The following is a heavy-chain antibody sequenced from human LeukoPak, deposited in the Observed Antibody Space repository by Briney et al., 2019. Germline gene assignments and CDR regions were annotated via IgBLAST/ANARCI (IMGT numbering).Heavy chain of an antibody. D-gene: IGHD6-19*01. CDR1: GYSFTSYW. V-gene: IGHV5-51*01. CDR2: IYPGDSDT. Sequence: GESLQISCKGSGYSFTSYWIGWVRQMPGKGLEWMGIIYPGDSDTRYSPSFQGQVTISADKSISTAYLQWSSLKASDTAMYYCARLGSGWSGEPNWFDPWGQGTLVTVSS. CDR3: ARLGSGWSGEPNWFDP. J-gene: IGHJ5*02.